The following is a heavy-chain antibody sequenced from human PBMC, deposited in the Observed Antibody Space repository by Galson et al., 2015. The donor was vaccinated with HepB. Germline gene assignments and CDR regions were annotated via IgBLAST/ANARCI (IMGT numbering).Heavy chain of an antibody. CDR2: ISYDGSNK. J-gene: IGHJ4*02. CDR1: GFTFSSYA. CDR3: AREPTYYYDSSGYYQLQYYFDY. Sequence: SLRLSCAASGFTFSSYAMHWVRQAPGKGLEWVAVISYDGSNKYYADSVKGRFTISRDNSKNTLYLQMNSLRAKDTAVYYCAREPTYYYDSSGYYQLQYYFDYWGQGTLVTVSS. D-gene: IGHD3-22*01. V-gene: IGHV3-30*04.